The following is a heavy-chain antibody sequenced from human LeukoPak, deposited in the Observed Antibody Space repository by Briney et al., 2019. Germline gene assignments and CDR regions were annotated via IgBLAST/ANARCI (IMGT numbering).Heavy chain of an antibody. Sequence: GGSLRLSCAASGFTFSSYGMHWVRQAPGKGLEWVAVIWYDGSNKYYADSVKGRFTISRDNSKNTLYLQMNSLRAEHTAVYYCARDKEVREPLYYYGMDVWGQGTTVTVSS. CDR1: GFTFSSYG. J-gene: IGHJ6*02. CDR3: ARDKEVREPLYYYGMDV. V-gene: IGHV3-33*01. D-gene: IGHD3-10*01. CDR2: IWYDGSNK.